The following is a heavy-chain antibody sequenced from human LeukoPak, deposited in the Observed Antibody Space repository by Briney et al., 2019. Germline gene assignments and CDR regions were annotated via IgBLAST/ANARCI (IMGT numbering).Heavy chain of an antibody. CDR3: ARGDLGYFYGMDV. V-gene: IGHV4-59*08. CDR1: GGSISRNY. D-gene: IGHD2-21*01. Sequence: PSETLSLTCTDSGGSISRNYWSWIRQPPGKGLEWIGYIYYSGSTNYNPSLKSRVTISVDMSKNPFSLKLSSVTAADTAVYYCARGDLGYFYGMDVWGQGTTVTVSS. CDR2: IYYSGST. J-gene: IGHJ6*02.